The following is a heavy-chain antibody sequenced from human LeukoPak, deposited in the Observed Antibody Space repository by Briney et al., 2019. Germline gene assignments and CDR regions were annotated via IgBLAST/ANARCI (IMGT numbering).Heavy chain of an antibody. Sequence: PSETLSLTCAVYGGSFSGNYWSWIRQPPGKGLEWIGEINHSGSTNYNPSLKSRVTISVDTSKNQFSLKLSSVTAPDTAVYYCARGFYYYAFDIWGQETMVTVSS. CDR1: GGSFSGNY. J-gene: IGHJ3*02. CDR3: ARGFYYYAFDI. CDR2: INHSGST. D-gene: IGHD2/OR15-2a*01. V-gene: IGHV4-34*01.